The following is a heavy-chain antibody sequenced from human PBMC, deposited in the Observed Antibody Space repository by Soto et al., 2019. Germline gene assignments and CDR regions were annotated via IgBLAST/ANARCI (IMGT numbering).Heavy chain of an antibody. Sequence: ASVKVSCKASGYTFTSYVISWVRQAPGQGREGVAWINPYNGNTKYAEKFLGRVTVTTDTSTATAYMEVRSLTSDDTAGFYCARVGVGLAAPRVWPYWGQGTPVTVSS. D-gene: IGHD3-16*01. CDR3: ARVGVGLAAPRVWPY. CDR2: INPYNGNT. CDR1: GYTFTSYV. J-gene: IGHJ4*02. V-gene: IGHV1-18*01.